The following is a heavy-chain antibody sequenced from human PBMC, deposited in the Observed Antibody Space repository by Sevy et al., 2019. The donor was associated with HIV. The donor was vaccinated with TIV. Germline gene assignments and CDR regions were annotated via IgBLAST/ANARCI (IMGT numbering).Heavy chain of an antibody. V-gene: IGHV3-66*02. CDR1: GFTVNDKY. Sequence: GGSQRLSCAISGFTVNDKYIIWVRQAPGKGLEWVSVIFSSGSTYYADSAKGRFTISRDNSKNTVYLQVNSVRAEDTAVYYCVSLFLSYRSGWSYFDYWGQGTLVTVS. J-gene: IGHJ4*02. CDR3: VSLFLSYRSGWSYFDY. CDR2: IFSSGST. D-gene: IGHD6-19*01.